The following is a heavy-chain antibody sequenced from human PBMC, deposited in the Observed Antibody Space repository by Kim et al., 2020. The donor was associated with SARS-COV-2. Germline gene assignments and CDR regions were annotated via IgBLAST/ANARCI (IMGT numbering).Heavy chain of an antibody. Sequence: SETLSLTCAVYGGSFSGYYWSWIRQPPGKGLEWIGEINHSGSTNYNPSLKSRVTISVDTSKNQFSLKLSSVTAADTAVYYCARGTYEATIESNYYYYGMDVWGQGTTVTVSS. V-gene: IGHV4-34*01. CDR3: ARGTYEATIESNYYYYGMDV. J-gene: IGHJ6*02. D-gene: IGHD5-12*01. CDR1: GGSFSGYY. CDR2: INHSGST.